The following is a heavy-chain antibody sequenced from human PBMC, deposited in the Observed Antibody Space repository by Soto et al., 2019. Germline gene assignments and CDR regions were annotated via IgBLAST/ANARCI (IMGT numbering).Heavy chain of an antibody. CDR3: ARGSQEGTIFWSRNDYYFDY. CDR2: IYYSGST. CDR1: GGSVSSGSYY. D-gene: IGHD3-9*01. V-gene: IGHV4-61*01. Sequence: PSETLSLTCTVSGGSVSSGSYYWSWIRQPPGKGLEWIGYIYYSGSTNYNPSLKSRVTISVDTSKNQFSLKLSSVTAADTAVYYCARGSQEGTIFWSRNDYYFDYWGQGTLVTVYS. J-gene: IGHJ4*02.